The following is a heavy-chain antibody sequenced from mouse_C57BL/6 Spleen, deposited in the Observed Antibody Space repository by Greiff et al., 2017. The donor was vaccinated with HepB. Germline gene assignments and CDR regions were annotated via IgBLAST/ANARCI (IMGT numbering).Heavy chain of an antibody. D-gene: IGHD2-4*01. CDR1: GFSLTSYG. CDR2: IWGDGST. CDR3: AKEGIYYDYDDGGYYAMDY. V-gene: IGHV2-3*01. Sequence: VKLMESGPGLVAPSQSLSITCTVSGFSLTSYGVSWVRQPPGKGLEWLGVIWGDGSTNYHSALISRLSISKDNSKSQVFLKLNSLQTDDTATYYCAKEGIYYDYDDGGYYAMDYWGQGTSVTVSS. J-gene: IGHJ4*01.